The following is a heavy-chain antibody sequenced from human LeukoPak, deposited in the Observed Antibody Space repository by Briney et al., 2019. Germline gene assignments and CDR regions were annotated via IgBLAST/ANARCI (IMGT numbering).Heavy chain of an antibody. V-gene: IGHV3-23*01. Sequence: GGSLRLSCAASGFTFSSYAMSWVRQAPGKGLEWVSAISGSGGSTYYADSVKGRFTISRDNSKNTLYLQMNSLRADDTAVYYCAKDIPYYCSGGSCPQYYFDYWGQGTLVTVSS. CDR3: AKDIPYYCSGGSCPQYYFDY. CDR1: GFTFSSYA. D-gene: IGHD2-15*01. CDR2: ISGSGGST. J-gene: IGHJ4*02.